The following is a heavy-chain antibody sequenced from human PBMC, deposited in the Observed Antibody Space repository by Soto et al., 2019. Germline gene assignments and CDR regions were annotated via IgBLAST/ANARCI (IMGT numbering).Heavy chain of an antibody. D-gene: IGHD6-13*01. V-gene: IGHV3-30-3*01. CDR1: GFTFSTYT. CDR2: IAYDGGYI. Sequence: QVQLVESGGGVVQPGGSLRLSCAASGFTFSTYTMHWVRQAPGKGLEWLAVIAYDGGYIYYADSVKGRFTFSRDNSKNTLYLQMNGLRAEDTSVYYCAREGPASGIGAFDFWGQGTMVTVSS. J-gene: IGHJ3*01. CDR3: AREGPASGIGAFDF.